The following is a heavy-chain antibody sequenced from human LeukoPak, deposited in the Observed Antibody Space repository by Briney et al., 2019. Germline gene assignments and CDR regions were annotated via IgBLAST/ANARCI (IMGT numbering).Heavy chain of an antibody. CDR2: INPNSGGT. Sequence: ASVKVSCKASGYTFTGYDMHWVRRAPGQGLEWMGWINPNSGGTNYAQKFQGRVTMTRDTSISTAYMELSRLRSDDTAVYYCARDGVGYYDSSGYYYFQHWGQGTLVTVSS. CDR3: ARDGVGYYDSSGYYYFQH. V-gene: IGHV1-2*02. CDR1: GYTFTGYD. D-gene: IGHD3-22*01. J-gene: IGHJ1*01.